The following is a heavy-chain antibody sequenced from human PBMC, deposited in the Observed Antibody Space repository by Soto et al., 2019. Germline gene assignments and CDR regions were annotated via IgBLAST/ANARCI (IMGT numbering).Heavy chain of an antibody. D-gene: IGHD2-2*01. J-gene: IGHJ5*02. Sequence: QVQLVQSGAEVKKPGSSVKVSCKASGGTFSSYAISWERQAPGQGLEWMGGIIPIFGTANYEQKFQGRVTITADDSTSTAYMGLSSLRSEDTALYYCARSKGVVVVPWWFDPWGQGTLVTVSS. CDR3: ARSKGVVVVPWWFDP. CDR1: GGTFSSYA. CDR2: IIPIFGTA. V-gene: IGHV1-69*01.